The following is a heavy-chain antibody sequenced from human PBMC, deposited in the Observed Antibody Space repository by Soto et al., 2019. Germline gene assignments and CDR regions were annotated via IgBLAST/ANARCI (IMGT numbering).Heavy chain of an antibody. CDR1: GFTFSSYA. CDR3: AKDQGRVFYYYYYGMDV. J-gene: IGHJ6*02. Sequence: LSLSCAASGFTFSSYAMSWVRQAPGKGLEWVSAISGSGGSTYYADSVKGRFTISRDNSKNTLYLQMNSLRAEDTAVYYCAKDQGRVFYYYYYGMDVWGQGTTVTVSS. V-gene: IGHV3-23*01. D-gene: IGHD6-6*01. CDR2: ISGSGGST.